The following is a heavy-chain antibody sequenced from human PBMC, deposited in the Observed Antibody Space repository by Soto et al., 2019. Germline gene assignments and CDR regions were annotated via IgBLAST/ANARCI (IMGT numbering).Heavy chain of an antibody. CDR3: ARGHGIYVRFDS. J-gene: IGHJ4*02. CDR1: GGSVYDFY. Sequence: SETLSLTCSVSGGSVYDFYWNWLRQTPGKGLEWIGNIYNNGRTNYNPSLKNRVTISIDTSKDQFSLHLSSVTTADTAMYFCARGHGIYVRFDSWGQGTLVTVSS. V-gene: IGHV4-59*02. CDR2: IYNNGRT. D-gene: IGHD3-10*02.